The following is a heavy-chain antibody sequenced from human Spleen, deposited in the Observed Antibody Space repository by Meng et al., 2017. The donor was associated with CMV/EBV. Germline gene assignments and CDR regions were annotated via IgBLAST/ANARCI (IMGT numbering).Heavy chain of an antibody. CDR2: ISSSGSTI. D-gene: IGHD2-2*01. CDR3: ARDPRYCSSTSCYYYYYYGMDV. V-gene: IGHV3-11*04. CDR1: GFTFSDYY. Sequence: GGSLRLSCAASGFTFSDYYMSWIRQAPGKGLEWVSYISSSGSTIYYADSVKGRFTISRDNAKNSLYLQMNSLRAEDTAVYYCARDPRYCSSTSCYYYYYYGMDVWGQGTTVTVSS. J-gene: IGHJ6*02.